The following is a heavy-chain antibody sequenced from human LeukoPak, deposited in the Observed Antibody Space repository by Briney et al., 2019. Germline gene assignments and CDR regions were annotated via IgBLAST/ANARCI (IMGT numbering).Heavy chain of an antibody. V-gene: IGHV3-53*01. CDR2: IHKNAIT. CDR3: ARSLRVRGVPDYMDV. J-gene: IGHJ6*03. D-gene: IGHD3-10*02. Sequence: GGSLRLSCAVSGFTVSSNYMTWVRQAPGKWLEWVSVIHKNAITYHADTVKGRFTISRDNSKNMLYLQMNSLRAEDTAVYYCARSLRVRGVPDYMDVWGKGTTVIISS. CDR1: GFTVSSNY.